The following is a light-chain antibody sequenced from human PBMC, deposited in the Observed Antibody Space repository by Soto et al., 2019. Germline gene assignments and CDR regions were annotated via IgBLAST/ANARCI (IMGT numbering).Light chain of an antibody. Sequence: QSVLTQPASVSGCPGQSITISCTGTTSDVGGYSFVSWYQLHPGKAPKLMIYEVSNRPSGVSNRFSGSKSGNTASLTISGLQAEDESDYYCSSYTTSGTRVFGTGTRSPS. CDR2: EVS. CDR1: TSDVGGYSF. J-gene: IGLJ1*01. CDR3: SSYTTSGTRV. V-gene: IGLV2-14*01.